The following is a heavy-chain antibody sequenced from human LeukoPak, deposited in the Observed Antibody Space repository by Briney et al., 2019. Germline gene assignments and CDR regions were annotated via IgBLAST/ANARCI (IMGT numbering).Heavy chain of an antibody. J-gene: IGHJ4*02. CDR3: ARDRYIVGATTFDY. CDR1: GYTFTSYG. V-gene: IGHV1-18*01. CDR2: ISAYNGNT. D-gene: IGHD1-26*01. Sequence: ASVKVSCKASGYTFTSYGISWVRQAPGQGLEWMGWISAYNGNTNYAQKLQGRVTMTTDTSTSTAYMELRSLRSDDTAAYYCARDRYIVGATTFDYWGQGTLVTVSS.